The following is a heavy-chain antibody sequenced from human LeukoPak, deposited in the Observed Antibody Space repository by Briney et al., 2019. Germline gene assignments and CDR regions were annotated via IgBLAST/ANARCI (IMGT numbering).Heavy chain of an antibody. Sequence: SETLSLTSTVSGGSISSSSYYWAWIRQPPGKGLEWIGSIYYSGSTYYNPSLKSRVTISVDTSKNQFSLKLSSVTAADTAVYYCARLDVLAAAGSNYFDDWGQGTLVTVSS. CDR3: ARLDVLAAAGSNYFDD. CDR1: GGSISSSSYY. V-gene: IGHV4-39*01. CDR2: IYYSGST. D-gene: IGHD6-13*01. J-gene: IGHJ4*02.